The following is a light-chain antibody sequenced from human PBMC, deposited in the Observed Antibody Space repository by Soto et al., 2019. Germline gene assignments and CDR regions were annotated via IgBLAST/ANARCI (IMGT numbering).Light chain of an antibody. CDR2: DDN. V-gene: IGLV1-51*01. J-gene: IGLJ3*02. CDR3: GTWDSSLTNGRAV. Sequence: QSALTQPRSVSGSPGQSVTISCTGNSSNIGNSYVSWYQQFPGTAPRLLIYDDNKRPSGIRDRFSGSKSGTSATLAITGLQTGDEAVYYCGTWDSSLTNGRAVFGGGTKVTVL. CDR1: SSNIGNSY.